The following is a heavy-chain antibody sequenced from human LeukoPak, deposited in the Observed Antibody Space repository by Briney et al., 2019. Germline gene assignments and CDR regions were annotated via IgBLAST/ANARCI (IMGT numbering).Heavy chain of an antibody. CDR1: GFTVSSNY. Sequence: GGSLRLSCAASGFTVSSNYMSWVRQAPGKGLEWVSVIYSGGSTYYADSVKGRFTISRDNSKNTLYLQMNSLRAEDTAVYYCASSYCSSTSCYYHYGMDVWGQGTTVTVSS. V-gene: IGHV3-66*01. CDR2: IYSGGST. D-gene: IGHD2-2*01. CDR3: ASSYCSSTSCYYHYGMDV. J-gene: IGHJ6*02.